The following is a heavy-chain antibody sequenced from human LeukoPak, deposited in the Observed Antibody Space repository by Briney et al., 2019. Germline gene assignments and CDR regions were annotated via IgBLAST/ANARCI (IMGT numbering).Heavy chain of an antibody. CDR2: IDPSDSYT. V-gene: IGHV5-10-1*01. CDR1: GYSFTSYW. CDR3: ARHLYSSGWYSWFDP. J-gene: IGHJ5*02. Sequence: NHGVSLKISCRGSGYSFTSYWISWVRQMPGKGLEWMGRIDPSDSYTNYSPSFQGHVTISADKSISTAYLQWSSLKASDTAMYYCARHLYSSGWYSWFDPWGQGTLVTVSS. D-gene: IGHD6-19*01.